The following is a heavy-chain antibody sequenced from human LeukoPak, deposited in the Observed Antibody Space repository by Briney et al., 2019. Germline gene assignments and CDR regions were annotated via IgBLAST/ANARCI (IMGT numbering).Heavy chain of an antibody. V-gene: IGHV3-48*02. J-gene: IGHJ4*02. CDR1: GFTFSSYS. Sequence: PGGSLRLSCAATGFTFSSYSMNWVRQAPGKGLEWVSYISSSGGDTYYADSVKGRFTISRDNAQNSLSLQMNGLRDEDTAVYHCARSRSGNYFDNWGRGTLVSVSS. CDR3: ARSRSGNYFDN. D-gene: IGHD1-26*01. CDR2: ISSSGGDT.